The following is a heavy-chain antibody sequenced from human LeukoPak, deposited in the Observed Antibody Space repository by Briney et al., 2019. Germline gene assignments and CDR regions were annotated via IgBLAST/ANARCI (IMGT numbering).Heavy chain of an antibody. V-gene: IGHV4-59*08. CDR3: ARVSRAWYSYGTPYYYYYGMDV. D-gene: IGHD5-18*01. CDR2: IYYSGST. Sequence: SETLSLTCTVSGGSISSYYWNWIRQPPGKGLEWIGCIYYSGSTNYNPSLKSRVTISVDTSKNQFSLKLSSVTAADTAVYYCARVSRAWYSYGTPYYYYYGMDVWGQGTTVTVSS. J-gene: IGHJ6*02. CDR1: GGSISSYY.